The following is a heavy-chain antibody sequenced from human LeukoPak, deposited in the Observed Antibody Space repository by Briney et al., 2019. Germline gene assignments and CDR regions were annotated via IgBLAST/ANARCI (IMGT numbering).Heavy chain of an antibody. J-gene: IGHJ3*02. D-gene: IGHD3-10*01. CDR2: IGGSGDKT. CDR3: AKYYSRGLDI. CDR1: GFTFSSSV. V-gene: IGHV3-23*01. Sequence: GGSLRLSCAASGFTFSSSVMGWVRQAPGKGLEWVSSIGGSGDKTYYADSVTGRFTISRDNSKSTLYLQMNSLRAEDTAVYYCAKYYSRGLDIWGQGTMATVSS.